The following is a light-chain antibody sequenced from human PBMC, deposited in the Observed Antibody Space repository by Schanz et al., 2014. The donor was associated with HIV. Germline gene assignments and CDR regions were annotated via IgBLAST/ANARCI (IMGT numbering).Light chain of an antibody. CDR2: HDT. CDR3: QVWDRILDVV. Sequence: SYELTQPPSVSVAPGKTATITCVGNNVGIKSVHWYQQRPGQAPVMVISHDTDRPAGIPERFSGSNSGHTATLTISSVEAGDEADYYCQVWDRILDVVFGGGTKLTVL. V-gene: IGLV3-21*04. J-gene: IGLJ2*01. CDR1: NVGIKS.